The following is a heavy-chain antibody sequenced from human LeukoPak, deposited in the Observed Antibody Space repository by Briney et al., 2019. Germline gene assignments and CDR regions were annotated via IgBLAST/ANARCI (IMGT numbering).Heavy chain of an antibody. J-gene: IGHJ4*02. D-gene: IGHD5-12*01. CDR1: GFTFSSYA. CDR3: AKDQYSGYEIDY. V-gene: IGHV3-23*01. Sequence: GRSLRLSCAASGFTFSSYAMSWVRQAPGKGLEWVSAISGSGGSTYYADSVKGRFTISRDNSKNTLYLQMNSLRAEDTAVYYCAKDQYSGYEIDYWGQGTLVTVSS. CDR2: ISGSGGST.